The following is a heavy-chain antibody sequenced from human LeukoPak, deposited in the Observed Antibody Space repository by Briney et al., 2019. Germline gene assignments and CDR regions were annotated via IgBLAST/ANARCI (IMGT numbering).Heavy chain of an antibody. CDR3: AHRGREVAGRLGAFDI. CDR1: GFSLSTDRVG. Sequence: SGPTLILPTQRLTLTFTFSGFSLSTDRVGVGWIRQPPGKALEWLAVIYWDDDKRYSPSLKSRLTITKDTSKNQVVLTMTNMDPVDIATYYCAHRGREVAGRLGAFDIWGQGTMVTVSS. V-gene: IGHV2-5*02. D-gene: IGHD6-19*01. J-gene: IGHJ3*02. CDR2: IYWDDDK.